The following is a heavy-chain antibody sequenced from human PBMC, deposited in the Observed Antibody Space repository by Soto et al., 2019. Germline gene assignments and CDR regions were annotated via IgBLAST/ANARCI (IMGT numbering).Heavy chain of an antibody. Sequence: QVQLQESGPGLVKPSQTLSLTCTVSGDSISSGGYYWSWIRQHPGKGLEWIAHIYYSGSTYYNPSLKRRVTISVDTSKNQFSLKLSSVTEADTAVYYCARSPHFDGYNDYWGRGTLVTVSS. V-gene: IGHV4-31*03. J-gene: IGHJ4*02. D-gene: IGHD3-9*01. CDR2: IYYSGST. CDR3: ARSPHFDGYNDY. CDR1: GDSISSGGYY.